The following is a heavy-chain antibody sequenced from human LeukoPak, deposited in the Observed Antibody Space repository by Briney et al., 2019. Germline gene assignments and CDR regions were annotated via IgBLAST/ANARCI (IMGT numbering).Heavy chain of an antibody. CDR1: GFTFSDHY. CDR2: TRNKANSYTT. V-gene: IGHV3-72*01. D-gene: IGHD4-17*01. J-gene: IGHJ5*02. Sequence: GGSLRLSCAASGFTFSDHYMDWVRQAPGKGLEWVGRTRNKANSYTTEYAASVKGRFTISRDDSKNSLYLQMNSLKTEDTAVYYCAFGDYESNWFDPWGQGTLVTVSS. CDR3: AFGDYESNWFDP.